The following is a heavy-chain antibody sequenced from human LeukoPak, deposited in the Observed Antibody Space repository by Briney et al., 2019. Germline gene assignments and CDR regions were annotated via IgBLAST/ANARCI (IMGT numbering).Heavy chain of an antibody. Sequence: GGSLRLSCAASGFTFSEYYMSWIRQAPGKGLEWVSDISSTADIVSYADFVLGRFTISRDNGDDSLSLQLNNLRAEDTAVYYCARETVAGTFDYWSQGTLVTVPS. CDR3: ARETVAGTFDY. V-gene: IGHV3-11*01. J-gene: IGHJ4*02. D-gene: IGHD6-19*01. CDR2: ISSTADIV. CDR1: GFTFSEYY.